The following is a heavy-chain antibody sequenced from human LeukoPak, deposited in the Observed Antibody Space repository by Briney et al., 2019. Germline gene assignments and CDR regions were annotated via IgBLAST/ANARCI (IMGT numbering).Heavy chain of an antibody. CDR3: AREARRYYYDSSGYGATNWFDP. J-gene: IGHJ5*02. CDR2: ISAYNGNT. V-gene: IGHV1-18*01. CDR1: GYTFTSYG. D-gene: IGHD3-22*01. Sequence: ASVKVSCKASGYTFTSYGISWVRQAPGQGLEWMGWISAYNGNTNYAQKLQGRVTMTTDTSTSTAYMELRSLRSDDTAVYYCAREARRYYYDSSGYGATNWFDPWGQGTLVTVSS.